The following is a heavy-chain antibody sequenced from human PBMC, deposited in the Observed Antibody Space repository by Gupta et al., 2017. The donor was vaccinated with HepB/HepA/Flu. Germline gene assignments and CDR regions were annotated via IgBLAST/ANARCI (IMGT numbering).Heavy chain of an antibody. CDR2: INHSGST. J-gene: IGHJ4*02. V-gene: IGHV4-34*01. CDR3: ARANFPGIAAAGVDY. Sequence: QVQLQQWGAGLLKPSETLSLTCAVYGGSFSGYYWSWIRQPPGKGLEWIGEINHSGSTNYNPSLKSRVTISVDTSKNQFSLKLSSVTAADTAVYYCARANFPGIAAAGVDYWGQGTLVTVSS. D-gene: IGHD6-13*01. CDR1: GGSFSGYY.